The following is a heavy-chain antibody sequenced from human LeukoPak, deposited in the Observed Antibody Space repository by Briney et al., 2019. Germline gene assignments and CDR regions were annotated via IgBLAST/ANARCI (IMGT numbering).Heavy chain of an antibody. CDR1: SYTFTTYD. CDR2: MKPNSGKR. CDR3: ARGWDFDILTGYQRRYNYYGMDV. D-gene: IGHD3-9*01. V-gene: IGHV1-8*01. Sequence: ASVKVSCKASSYTFTTYDINWVRQATGQGREWMGWMKPNSGKRVYAQKFQGRVTFTKDTSIYPVYMELSSLRSDDTAVYYCARGWDFDILTGYQRRYNYYGMDVWGQGTTVTVSS. J-gene: IGHJ6*02.